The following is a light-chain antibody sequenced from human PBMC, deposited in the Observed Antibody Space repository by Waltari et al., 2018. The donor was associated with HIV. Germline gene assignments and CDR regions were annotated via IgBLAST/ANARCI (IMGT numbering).Light chain of an antibody. CDR3: SSFTTTSTLL. CDR1: SSDVGAYTY. V-gene: IGLV2-14*01. CDR2: EVS. J-gene: IGLJ2*01. Sequence: QSALTQPASVSGSPGPSITVSCTGTSSDVGAYTYVPWYQQTPVTAPKLVIYEVSYRPSGISNRFSGSKSGNTASLTISGLQTEDEADYYCSSFTTTSTLLFGGGTKVTVL.